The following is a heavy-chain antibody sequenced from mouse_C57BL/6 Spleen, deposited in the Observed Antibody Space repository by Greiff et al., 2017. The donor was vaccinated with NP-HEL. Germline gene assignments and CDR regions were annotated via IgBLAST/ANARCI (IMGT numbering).Heavy chain of an antibody. V-gene: IGHV7-3*01. CDR1: GFTFTDYY. D-gene: IGHD2-1*01. CDR3: ASHHGKGYYAMDY. J-gene: IGHJ4*01. CDR2: IRNKANGYTS. Sequence: DVHLVESGGGLVQPGGSLSLSCAASGFTFTDYYMSWVRQPPGKALEWLGFIRNKANGYTSAYRASVKGRFTISRDNSQSILYLQMNALRAEDSATYYCASHHGKGYYAMDYWGQGTSVTVSS.